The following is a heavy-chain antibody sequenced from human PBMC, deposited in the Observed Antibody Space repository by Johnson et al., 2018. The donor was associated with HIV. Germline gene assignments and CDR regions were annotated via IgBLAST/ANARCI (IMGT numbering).Heavy chain of an antibody. V-gene: IGHV3-20*04. Sequence: VQLVESGGGVVRPGGSLRLSCAASGFTFDDYGMSWVRQAPGKGLEWVSGINWNGGRTGYTDSVNGRLTISRDNARNSLYLQMNSLRAEDTALYYCARTLKWELGLPDWDAFDIWGQGTMVTVSS. CDR3: ARTLKWELGLPDWDAFDI. J-gene: IGHJ3*02. CDR2: INWNGGRT. D-gene: IGHD1-26*01. CDR1: GFTFDDYG.